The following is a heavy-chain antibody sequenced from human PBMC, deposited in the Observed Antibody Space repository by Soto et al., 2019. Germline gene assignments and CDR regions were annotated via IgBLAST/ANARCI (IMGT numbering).Heavy chain of an antibody. V-gene: IGHV4-39*01. CDR2: IYYSGST. CDR1: GGSISSGTHY. J-gene: IGHJ4*02. CDR3: ARHTRLPDSSSWGMGHFDY. Sequence: QLQLQESGPGLVKPSETLSVTCVVSGGSISSGTHYWTWIRQPPGKGLEWIASIYYSGSTYQNPSHKRRVIISLDLSKSQFSLNLSSVPAADTAVYYCARHTRLPDSSSWGMGHFDYWGQGTLVTVSS. D-gene: IGHD6-13*01.